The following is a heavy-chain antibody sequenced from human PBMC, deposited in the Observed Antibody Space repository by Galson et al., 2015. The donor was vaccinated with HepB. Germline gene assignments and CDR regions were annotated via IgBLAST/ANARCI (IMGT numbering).Heavy chain of an antibody. CDR3: ARQGGRDCSGGSCYHSGMDV. CDR2: IYPGDSGT. Sequence: QSGAEVKKPGESLKISCKGSGYSFTSYWIGWVRQMPGKGLEWMGIIYPGDSGTRYCPSFQGQVTISADKSISTAYLQWSSLKASDTAMYYCARQGGRDCSGGSCYHSGMDVWGQGTTVTVSS. J-gene: IGHJ6*02. V-gene: IGHV5-51*01. D-gene: IGHD2-15*01. CDR1: GYSFTSYW.